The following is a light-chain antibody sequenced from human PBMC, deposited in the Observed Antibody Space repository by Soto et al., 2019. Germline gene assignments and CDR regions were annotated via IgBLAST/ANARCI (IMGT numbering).Light chain of an antibody. CDR3: SSHTSYSTRV. J-gene: IGLJ1*01. Sequence: QSVLTQPASVSGSPGQSIAISCTGTSSDVGGYNYVSWYQQHPGKAPKLMIHEVSNRPSGISDRFSGSKSGNTASLTISGLQADDGADYYCSSHTSYSTRVFGTGTKLTVL. CDR2: EVS. CDR1: SSDVGGYNY. V-gene: IGLV2-14*01.